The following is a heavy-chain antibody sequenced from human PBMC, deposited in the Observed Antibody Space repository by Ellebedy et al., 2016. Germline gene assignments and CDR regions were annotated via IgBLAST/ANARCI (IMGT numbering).Heavy chain of an antibody. CDR2: IWYDGSNK. V-gene: IGHV3-33*08. CDR1: GFTFSSYG. J-gene: IGHJ3*02. CDR3: ARTSPILDDAFDI. D-gene: IGHD3-3*01. Sequence: GGSLRLSCAASGFTFSSYGMHWVRQAPGKGLGWVAVIWYDGSNKYYADSVKGRFTISRDNSKNTLYLQMNSLRAEDTAVYYCARTSPILDDAFDIWGQGTMVTVSS.